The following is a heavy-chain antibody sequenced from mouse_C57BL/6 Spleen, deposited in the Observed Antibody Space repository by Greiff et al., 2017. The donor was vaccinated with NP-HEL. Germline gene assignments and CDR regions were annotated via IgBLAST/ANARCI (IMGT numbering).Heavy chain of an antibody. CDR1: GYTFTSYW. CDR2: IDPSDSYT. Sequence: QVQLQQPGAELVMPGASVKLSCKASGYTFTSYWMHWVKQRPGQGLEWIGEIDPSDSYTNYNQKFKGKSTLTVDKSSSTAYMQLSSLTSEDSAVNYGEREGEDYDGFASGAKGLWSLSLQ. D-gene: IGHD2-4*01. CDR3: EREGEDYDGFAS. J-gene: IGHJ3*01. V-gene: IGHV1-69*01.